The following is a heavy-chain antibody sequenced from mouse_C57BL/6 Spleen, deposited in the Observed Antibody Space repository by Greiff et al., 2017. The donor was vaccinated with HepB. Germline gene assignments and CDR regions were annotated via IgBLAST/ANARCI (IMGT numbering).Heavy chain of an antibody. J-gene: IGHJ4*01. D-gene: IGHD1-1*01. Sequence: EVKVEESGGGLVKPGGSLKLSCAASGFTFSDYGMHWVRQAPEKGLEWVAYISSGSSTIYYADTVKGRFTISRDNAKNTLFLQMTSLRSEDTAMYYCARNYYYGSSLYYYAMDYWGQGTSVTVSS. CDR2: ISSGSSTI. CDR3: ARNYYYGSSLYYYAMDY. V-gene: IGHV5-17*01. CDR1: GFTFSDYG.